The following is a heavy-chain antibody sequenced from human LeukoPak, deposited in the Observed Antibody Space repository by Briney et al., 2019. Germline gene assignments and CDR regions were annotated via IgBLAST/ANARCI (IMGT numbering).Heavy chain of an antibody. J-gene: IGHJ3*02. Sequence: PGGSLRLSCVASGLTFSTYSMNWVRQAPGKGLEWVSYISSSSNTIYYADSMKGRFTISRDNAKNSLYLQMNSLRAEDTAVYYCARDWARGVSPLDAFDIWGQGTMVTVSS. CDR1: GLTFSTYS. D-gene: IGHD3-10*01. CDR3: ARDWARGVSPLDAFDI. V-gene: IGHV3-48*01. CDR2: ISSSSNTI.